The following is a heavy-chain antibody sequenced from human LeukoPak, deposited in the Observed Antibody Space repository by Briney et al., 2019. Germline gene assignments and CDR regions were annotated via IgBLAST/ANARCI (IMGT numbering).Heavy chain of an antibody. CDR3: ARVGSITARKNYFDY. J-gene: IGHJ4*02. D-gene: IGHD6-6*01. V-gene: IGHV1-2*02. CDR1: GYTFTAYY. Sequence: ASVKVSCKAAGYTFTAYYIHWVRQDPGQGLEWMGWINPNSGGTNSAQKFQGRVTMTRDSSISTAHMEISRLTSDDTAVYHCARVGSITARKNYFDYWGQGTLVTVSS. CDR2: INPNSGGT.